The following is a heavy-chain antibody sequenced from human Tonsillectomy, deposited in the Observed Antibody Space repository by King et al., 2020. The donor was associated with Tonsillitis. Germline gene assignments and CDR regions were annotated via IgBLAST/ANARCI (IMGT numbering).Heavy chain of an antibody. CDR1: GYNFASTW. CDR2: IYPGDSDT. D-gene: IGHD2-21*02. J-gene: IGHJ6*03. Sequence: VQLVESGAEVKKPGESLKMSCQGSGYNFASTWIGWVRQMPGQGLEWMGIIYPGDSDTRYSPSFQGQVTISADTSISTAYLHWSSLKASDTAIYYCARQGASVTGFYYYDHMDVWGNGTTVTVSS. CDR3: ARQGASVTGFYYYDHMDV. V-gene: IGHV5-51*01.